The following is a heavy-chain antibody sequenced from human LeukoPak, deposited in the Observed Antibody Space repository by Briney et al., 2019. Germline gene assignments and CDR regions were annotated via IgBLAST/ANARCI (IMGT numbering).Heavy chain of an antibody. V-gene: IGHV3-23*01. CDR3: ARGLAAFDI. Sequence: GGSLRLSCAASGFTFSNYAMNWVRQAPGKGLEWVSGMSGSGGSTYYADSVKGRFTISRDNSKNTLDLQMNSLRAEDTAVYYCARGLAAFDIWGQGTTVTVSS. CDR1: GFTFSNYA. J-gene: IGHJ3*02. CDR2: MSGSGGST.